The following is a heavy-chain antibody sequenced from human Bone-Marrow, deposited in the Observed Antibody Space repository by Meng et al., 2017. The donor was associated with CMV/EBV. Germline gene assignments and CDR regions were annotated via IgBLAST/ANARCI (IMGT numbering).Heavy chain of an antibody. D-gene: IGHD3-22*01. CDR1: GYTFIDYY. V-gene: IGHV1-2*02. J-gene: IGHJ5*02. CDR2: INPNTGGT. Sequence: ASVKVSCKASGYTFIDYYMHWVRQAPGQGLEWMGWINPNTGGTNYAQKFQGRVTMTRDTSIRTAYMELSTLRPDDTAVYYCARVPQYDSSGYYSPWGQGTLVTVSS. CDR3: ARVPQYDSSGYYSP.